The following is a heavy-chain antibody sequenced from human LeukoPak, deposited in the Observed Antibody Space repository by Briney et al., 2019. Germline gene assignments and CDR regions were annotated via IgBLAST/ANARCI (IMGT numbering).Heavy chain of an antibody. D-gene: IGHD2-21*01. CDR3: ARERGDKDMSGGSSFDV. V-gene: IGHV3-53*01. J-gene: IGHJ3*01. CDR2: ICGELRL. Sequence: GGSLRLSCAASGFTVSNNCVTWVRQAPGKGLEWVSVICGELRLFYADSVKGRSSVSRENSENTVYLQVTSLRADDTAVYFCARERGDKDMSGGSSFDVWGQGTLVSVAS. CDR1: GFTVSNNC.